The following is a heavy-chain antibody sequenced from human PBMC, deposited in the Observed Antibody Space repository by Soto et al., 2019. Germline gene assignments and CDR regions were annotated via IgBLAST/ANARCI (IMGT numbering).Heavy chain of an antibody. D-gene: IGHD5-18*01. CDR1: NGYSRTRD. J-gene: IGHJ1*01. Sequence: PSETNCLPSSVYNGYSRTRDGSWIRQSPVKGLEWIGEINHRGSTNYNPSLKSRVSISIDMSQNQVSLKVTSVTAADTAMYYCARGRSYGFNSWGQGTLVPVFS. CDR2: INHRGST. CDR3: ARGRSYGFNS. V-gene: IGHV4-34*01.